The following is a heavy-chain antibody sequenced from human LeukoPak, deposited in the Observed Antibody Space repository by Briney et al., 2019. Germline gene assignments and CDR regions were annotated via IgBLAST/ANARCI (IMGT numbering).Heavy chain of an antibody. CDR2: ISGSGGST. V-gene: IGHV3-23*01. CDR1: GFTFTNYA. CDR3: ARGCSGGSCPSDS. Sequence: PGGSLRLSCAASGFTFTNYAMSWVRQAPGKGLEWVSGISGSGGSTYYADSVKGRFTISRDNSKNTLSLQMNSLRAEDTAVYYCARGCSGGSCPSDSWGQGTLVTVSS. D-gene: IGHD2-15*01. J-gene: IGHJ4*02.